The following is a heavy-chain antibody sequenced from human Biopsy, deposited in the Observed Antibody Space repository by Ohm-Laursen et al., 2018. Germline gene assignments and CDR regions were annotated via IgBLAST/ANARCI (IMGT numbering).Heavy chain of an antibody. J-gene: IGHJ4*02. D-gene: IGHD5-24*01. CDR1: GFTFSNFG. CDR3: AKDWLQSWYFDH. Sequence: SLRLSCTASGFTFSNFGIHWIRQAPGKGLEWVALISGDGNGQFYAESAKGRFTVSRDNSKNTVDLQMNNLKTEDTAVYYCAKDWLQSWYFDHWGQGTLVTVSS. CDR2: ISGDGNGQ. V-gene: IGHV3-30*18.